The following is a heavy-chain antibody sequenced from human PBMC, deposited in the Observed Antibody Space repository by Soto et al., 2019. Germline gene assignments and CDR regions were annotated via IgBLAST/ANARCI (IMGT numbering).Heavy chain of an antibody. J-gene: IGHJ5*02. CDR3: TRVATAVPS. CDR2: IYYRGTT. Sequence: ETLGRTGHVSNGSFHVYYWSGIRQPPGKELEWIGNIYYRGTTNYNPSLQGRVTMSIDTSKNQFSLMLTSVTAADTAVYYCTRVATAVPSWGRGVLVTVYS. V-gene: IGHV4-59*12. D-gene: IGHD5-18*01. CDR1: NGSFHVYY.